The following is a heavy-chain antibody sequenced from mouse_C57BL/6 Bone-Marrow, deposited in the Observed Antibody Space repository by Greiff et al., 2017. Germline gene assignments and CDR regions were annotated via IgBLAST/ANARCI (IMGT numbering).Heavy chain of an antibody. Sequence: QVQLQQPGAELVMPGASVKLSCKASGYTFTSYWMHWVKQRPGQGLEWIGEIDPSDSYTNYNQKFKGKSTLTVDKSSSTAYMQLSSLTSEDSAVYYCAGSDYYGSSYNFDYWGQGTTLTVSA. CDR3: AGSDYYGSSYNFDY. CDR2: IDPSDSYT. J-gene: IGHJ2*01. D-gene: IGHD1-1*01. CDR1: GYTFTSYW. V-gene: IGHV1-69*01.